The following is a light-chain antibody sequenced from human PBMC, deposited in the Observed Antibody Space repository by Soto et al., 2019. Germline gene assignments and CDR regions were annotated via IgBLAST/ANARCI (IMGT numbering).Light chain of an antibody. CDR2: DVS. Sequence: QSALTQPASVSGSPGQSITISCTGTSSDVGGYNYVSWYQQHPGKAPKLIIFDVSNRPSGVSIRFSGSKSGNTASLTISGLQAEDEADYYCRSYISTSTLVVFGGGTKLTVL. CDR3: RSYISTSTLVV. V-gene: IGLV2-14*03. J-gene: IGLJ2*01. CDR1: SSDVGGYNY.